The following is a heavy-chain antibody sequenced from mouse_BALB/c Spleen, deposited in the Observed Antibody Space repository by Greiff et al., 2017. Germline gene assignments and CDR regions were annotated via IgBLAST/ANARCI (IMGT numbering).Heavy chain of an antibody. CDR3: SVFPYGNYMYFDV. J-gene: IGHJ1*01. V-gene: IGHV6-6*02. D-gene: IGHD2-1*01. CDR1: GFTFSSYW. Sequence: EVKLQESGGGLVQPGGSMKLSCVASGFTFSSYWMSWVRQSPEKGLEWVAEIRLKSDNYATHYAESVKGKFTISRDDSKSRLYLQMNSLRAEDTGIYYCSVFPYGNYMYFDVWGAGTTVTVSS. CDR2: IRLKSDNYAT.